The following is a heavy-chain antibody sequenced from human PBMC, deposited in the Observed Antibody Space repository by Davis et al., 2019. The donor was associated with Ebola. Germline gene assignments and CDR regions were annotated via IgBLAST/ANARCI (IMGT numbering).Heavy chain of an antibody. V-gene: IGHV3-64*02. D-gene: IGHD2-21*02. Sequence: GGSLRLSCAASGFSFSGHGMHWVRQVPGKGLEFVAAVHNDGVNSYYSESVRGRFTISRDNSQNMLYLQMGGLRREDTAVYYCARDREGDWTFDIWGQGTMVTVSS. CDR1: GFSFSGHG. J-gene: IGHJ3*02. CDR3: ARDREGDWTFDI. CDR2: VHNDGVNS.